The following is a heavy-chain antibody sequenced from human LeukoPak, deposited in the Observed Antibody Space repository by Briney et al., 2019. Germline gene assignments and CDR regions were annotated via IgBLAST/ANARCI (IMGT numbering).Heavy chain of an antibody. V-gene: IGHV1-2*02. CDR2: INPNSGGT. Sequence: ASVKVSCKASGYTFTGYYMHWVRQAPGQGLEWMEWINPNSGGTNYAQKFQGRVTMTRDTSISTAYMELSRLRSDDTAVYYCARVNLAVAGFDYWGQGTLVTVSS. CDR1: GYTFTGYY. CDR3: ARVNLAVAGFDY. D-gene: IGHD6-19*01. J-gene: IGHJ4*02.